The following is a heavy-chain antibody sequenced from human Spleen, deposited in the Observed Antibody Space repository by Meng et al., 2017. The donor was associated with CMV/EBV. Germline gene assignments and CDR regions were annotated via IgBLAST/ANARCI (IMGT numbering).Heavy chain of an antibody. CDR3: AKARSSGGHYYYYDMDV. V-gene: IGHV3-23*03. J-gene: IGHJ6*02. D-gene: IGHD6-6*01. CDR2: IYIGGTST. CDR1: GFTFSSHA. Sequence: GGSLRLSCAASGFTFSSHAMSWVRQAPGKGLEWVPNIYIGGTSTFYADSVKGRFTISRDNSKNTLYLQMNSLGAEDTAVYYCAKARSSGGHYYYYDMDVWGQGTTVTVSS.